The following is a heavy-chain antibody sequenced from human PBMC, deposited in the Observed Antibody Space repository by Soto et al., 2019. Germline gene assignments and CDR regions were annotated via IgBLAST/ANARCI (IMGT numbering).Heavy chain of an antibody. D-gene: IGHD2-15*01. Sequence: EVQLVESEGGLVQPGGSLRLSCAASGFTFETSWMTWVRQAPGKGLEWVANIKQDGSEKYYVDSVKGRFTISRDNAKNSLYLQMNSLRVEDTAVYFCVRERISSWGQGTLVTVSS. CDR1: GFTFETSW. V-gene: IGHV3-7*01. J-gene: IGHJ4*02. CDR3: VRERISS. CDR2: IKQDGSEK.